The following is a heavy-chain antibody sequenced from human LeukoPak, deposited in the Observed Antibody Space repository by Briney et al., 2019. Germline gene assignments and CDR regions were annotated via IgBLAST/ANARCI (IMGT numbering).Heavy chain of an antibody. CDR1: GYTFTSYD. D-gene: IGHD3-16*02. CDR3: ARVVWDDYVWGSYRPVARAFDI. CDR2: MNPNSGNT. Sequence: ASVKVSCKASGYTFTSYDINWVRQATGQGLEWMGWMNPNSGNTGYAQKFQGRVTITRNTSISTAYMELSSLRSEDTAVYYCARVVWDDYVWGSYRPVARAFDIWGQGTMVTVSS. J-gene: IGHJ3*02. V-gene: IGHV1-8*03.